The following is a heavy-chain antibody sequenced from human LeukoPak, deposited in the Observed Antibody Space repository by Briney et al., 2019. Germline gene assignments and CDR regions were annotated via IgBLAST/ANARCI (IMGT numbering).Heavy chain of an antibody. CDR3: ARDLGCSSTSCYGNWFDP. Sequence: GRSLRLSCAASGFTFSSYAMHWVRQAPGKGLEWVAVISYDGSNKYYADSVRGRFTISRDNSKNTLYLQMNSLRAEDTAVYYRARDLGCSSTSCYGNWFDPWGQGTLVTVSS. J-gene: IGHJ5*02. CDR1: GFTFSSYA. CDR2: ISYDGSNK. D-gene: IGHD2-2*01. V-gene: IGHV3-30*04.